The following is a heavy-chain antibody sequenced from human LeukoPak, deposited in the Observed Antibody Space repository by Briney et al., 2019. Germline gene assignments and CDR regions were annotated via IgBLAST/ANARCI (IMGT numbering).Heavy chain of an antibody. V-gene: IGHV3-21*01. CDR1: GFTFSSYS. J-gene: IGHJ4*02. D-gene: IGHD3-22*01. CDR2: ISSSSSYI. CDR3: ARDLWDYYDSSGSTPFDY. Sequence: GGSLRLSCAASGFTFSSYSMNWVRQAPGKGLEWVSSISSSSSYIYYADSVKGRFTISRDNAKNSLYLQMNRLRAEDTAVYYCARDLWDYYDSSGSTPFDYWGQGTLVTVSS.